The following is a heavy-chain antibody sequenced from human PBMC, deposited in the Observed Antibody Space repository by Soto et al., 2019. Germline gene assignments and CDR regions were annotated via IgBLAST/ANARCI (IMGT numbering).Heavy chain of an antibody. V-gene: IGHV4-59*01. CDR3: ARVTTGYLDY. J-gene: IGHJ4*02. CDR2: IFYTGST. CDR1: GGSISGYY. Sequence: SETLSLTCTVSGGSISGYYWTWIRQPPGRGLAYIGDIFYTGSTNYNPSLESRVSISVEAAKNQFSLKLTSVTAADTAVYYCARVTTGYLDYWGQGTLVT. D-gene: IGHD3-9*01.